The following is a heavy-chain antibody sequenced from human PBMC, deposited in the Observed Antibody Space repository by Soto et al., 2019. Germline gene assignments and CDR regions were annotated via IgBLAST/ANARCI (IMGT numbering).Heavy chain of an antibody. CDR1: GGSISSSSYY. CDR3: ATNIAARPVYYGMDV. D-gene: IGHD6-6*01. CDR2: IYYSGST. J-gene: IGHJ6*02. Sequence: SETLSLPCTVSGGSISSSSYYWGWIRQPPGKGLEWIGSIYYSGSTYYNPSLKSRVTISVATSKNQFSLKLSSVTAADTAVYYCATNIAARPVYYGMDVWGQGTTVTVSS. V-gene: IGHV4-39*01.